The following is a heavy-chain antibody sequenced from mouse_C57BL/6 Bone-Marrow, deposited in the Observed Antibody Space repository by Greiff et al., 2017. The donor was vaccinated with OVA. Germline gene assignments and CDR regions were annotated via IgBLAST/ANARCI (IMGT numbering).Heavy chain of an antibody. V-gene: IGHV1-55*01. CDR1: GYTFTSYW. D-gene: IGHD1-1*01. Sequence: VQLQQPGAELVKPGASVKMSCKASGYTFTSYWITWVKQRPGQGLEWIGDIYPGSGSTNYNEKFKSKATLTVDTSSSTAYMQLSSLTSEDSAVYYCARSVITTVVAHFDYWGQGTTLTVSS. J-gene: IGHJ2*01. CDR3: ARSVITTVVAHFDY. CDR2: IYPGSGST.